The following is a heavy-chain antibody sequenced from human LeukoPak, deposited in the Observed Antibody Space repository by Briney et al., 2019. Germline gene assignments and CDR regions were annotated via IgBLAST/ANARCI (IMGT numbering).Heavy chain of an antibody. J-gene: IGHJ6*03. CDR1: GFTFSSYS. V-gene: IGHV3-48*01. Sequence: GGSLRLSCAASGFTFSSYSMNWVRQAPGKGLEWVSYISSSSSTIYYADSVKGRFTISRDNAKNSLYLQMNSLRAEDTAVYYCARDRATVVSDYYYYMDVWGKGTTVTVSS. CDR2: ISSSSSTI. D-gene: IGHD4-23*01. CDR3: ARDRATVVSDYYYYMDV.